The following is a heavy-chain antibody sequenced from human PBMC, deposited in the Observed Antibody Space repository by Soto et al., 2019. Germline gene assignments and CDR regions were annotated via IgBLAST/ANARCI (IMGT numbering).Heavy chain of an antibody. CDR1: GLPSSKYA. CDR2: ISGNGGST. J-gene: IGHJ4*02. Sequence: GGSRRLSCAASGLPSSKYAMSWVCQAPGKGLEWVSAISGNGGSTYYADSVNGRFTISRDNSKNTLYLQMNSLRAEDTAVYYCAIPSGLTVTGPDYWGQGTLVTVSS. V-gene: IGHV3-23*01. D-gene: IGHD6-19*01. CDR3: AIPSGLTVTGPDY.